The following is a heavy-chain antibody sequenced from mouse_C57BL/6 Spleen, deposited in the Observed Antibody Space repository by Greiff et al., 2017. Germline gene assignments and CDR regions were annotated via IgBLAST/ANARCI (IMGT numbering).Heavy chain of an antibody. D-gene: IGHD2-10*02. CDR2: INYDGSST. Sequence: EVKLMESEGGLVQPGSSMKLSCTASGFTFSDYYMAWVRQVPEKGLEWVANINYDGSSTYYLDSLKSRFIISRDNAKNILYLQMSSLKSEDTATYYCARGGYGNSFDYWGQGTTLTVSS. CDR3: ARGGYGNSFDY. V-gene: IGHV5-16*01. CDR1: GFTFSDYY. J-gene: IGHJ2*01.